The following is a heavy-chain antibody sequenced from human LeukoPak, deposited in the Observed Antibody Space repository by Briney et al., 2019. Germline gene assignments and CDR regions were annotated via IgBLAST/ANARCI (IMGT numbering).Heavy chain of an antibody. CDR1: GFTFSNYA. D-gene: IGHD6-13*01. CDR3: AKSNGYTNSWYDY. CDR2: ISASGGST. V-gene: IGHV3-23*01. J-gene: IGHJ4*02. Sequence: PGGSLRVSCEASGFTFSNYAMSWVRQAPGKGLEWVSGISASGGSTYYAHSVNGRFTITRDNSKNTVSLQLDSLRAEDTALYYCAKSNGYTNSWYDYWGQGTLVSVSS.